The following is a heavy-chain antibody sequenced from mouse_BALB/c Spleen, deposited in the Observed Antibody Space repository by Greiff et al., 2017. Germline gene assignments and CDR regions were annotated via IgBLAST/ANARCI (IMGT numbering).Heavy chain of an antibody. J-gene: IGHJ3*01. Sequence: EVQRVESGAELVKPGASVKLSCTASGFNIKDTYMHWVKQRPEQGLEWIGRIDPANGNTKYDPKFQGKATITADTSSNTAYLQLSSLTSEDTAVYYCARGIHYYGSFAYWGQGTLVTVSA. CDR3: ARGIHYYGSFAY. D-gene: IGHD1-2*01. CDR1: GFNIKDTY. CDR2: IDPANGNT. V-gene: IGHV14-3*02.